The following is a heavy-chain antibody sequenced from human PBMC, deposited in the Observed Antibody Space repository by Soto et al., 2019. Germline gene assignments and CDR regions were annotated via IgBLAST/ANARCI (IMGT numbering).Heavy chain of an antibody. D-gene: IGHD3-10*01. CDR2: IIPFYDKP. J-gene: IGHJ6*02. CDR1: GDTFSNYA. CDR3: ARGYRELFFYAMDV. Sequence: QVELVQSGIEVKNPGSSVKVSCKASGDTFSNYAINWVRQAPGQGLEWMGGIIPFYDKPNYAENFLGRVTISADKFTATAYLEVSSLRSEDTAVYFCARGYRELFFYAMDVWGRRTPVIVSS. V-gene: IGHV1-69*06.